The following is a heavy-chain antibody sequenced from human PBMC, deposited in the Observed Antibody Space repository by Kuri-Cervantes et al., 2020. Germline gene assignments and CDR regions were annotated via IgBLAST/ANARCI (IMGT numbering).Heavy chain of an antibody. CDR2: INHSGRT. Sequence: SETLSLTCAVYGGSFSGYYWSWIRQPPGKGLEWIGEINHSGRTKCNPSLKSRVTISVDTSKNQFPLRLKSVTAADTAVYYCARGHFEATTDFDYWGQGTLVTVSS. V-gene: IGHV4-34*01. CDR1: GGSFSGYY. J-gene: IGHJ4*02. CDR3: ARGHFEATTDFDY. D-gene: IGHD5-24*01.